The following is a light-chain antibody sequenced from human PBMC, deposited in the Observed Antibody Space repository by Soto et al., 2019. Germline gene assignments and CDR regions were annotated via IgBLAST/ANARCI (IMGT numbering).Light chain of an antibody. CDR1: QSVSNK. V-gene: IGKV3-15*01. J-gene: IGKJ5*01. Sequence: EIVMTQSPATLSVSPGERATLSCRASQSVSNKLAWYQHKPGQAPRVLIYDTSTRAAGIPARFSGSGSGTDFTLTISSLQSEDFAVYYCQQYNTWRSIPFGQGTRLEIK. CDR3: QQYNTWRSIP. CDR2: DTS.